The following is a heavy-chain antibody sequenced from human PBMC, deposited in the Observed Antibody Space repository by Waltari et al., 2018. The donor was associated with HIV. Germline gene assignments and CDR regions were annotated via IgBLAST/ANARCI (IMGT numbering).Heavy chain of an antibody. J-gene: IGHJ6*02. CDR2: IRSSGSYI. CDR1: GFPFSIYS. CDR3: ARDLGASNNYYYGMDV. D-gene: IGHD3-16*01. Sequence: EVQLVESGGGLVKPGGSLRLAGAASGFPFSIYSMNWIRQAPGKGREWVSSIRSSGSYIYYKDSVKGRFTISRDNSLYLQMNSLRADDTAVYYCARDLGASNNYYYGMDVWGQGTTVTVSS. V-gene: IGHV3-21*01.